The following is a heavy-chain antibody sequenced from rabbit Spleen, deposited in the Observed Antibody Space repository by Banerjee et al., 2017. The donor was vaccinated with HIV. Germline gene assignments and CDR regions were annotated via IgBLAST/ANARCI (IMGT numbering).Heavy chain of an antibody. CDR3: ARDSGTSFSSYGMDL. Sequence: QEQLEESGGDLVKPEGSLTLTCTASGLSFSSNYFMSWVRQAPGKGLEWIACIYTGSSGVTYYANWAKGRFTISKTSSTTVTLQMTSLTAADTATYFCARDSGTSFSSYGMDLWGPGTLVTVS. D-gene: IGHD8-1*01. CDR2: IYTGSSGVT. V-gene: IGHV1S45*01. CDR1: GLSFSSNYF. J-gene: IGHJ6*01.